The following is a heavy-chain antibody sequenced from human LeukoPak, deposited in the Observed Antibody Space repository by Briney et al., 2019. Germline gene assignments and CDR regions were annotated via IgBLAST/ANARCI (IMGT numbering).Heavy chain of an antibody. CDR1: GYTFTSYG. V-gene: IGHV1-18*01. CDR3: ASRNSSGWYPDDAFDI. Sequence: ASVKVSCKASGYTFTSYGISWVRQAPGQGLVWMGWISAYNGNTNYAQKLQGRVTMTTDTSTSTAYMELRSLRSDDTAVYYCASRNSSGWYPDDAFDIWGQGTMVTVSS. J-gene: IGHJ3*02. D-gene: IGHD6-19*01. CDR2: ISAYNGNT.